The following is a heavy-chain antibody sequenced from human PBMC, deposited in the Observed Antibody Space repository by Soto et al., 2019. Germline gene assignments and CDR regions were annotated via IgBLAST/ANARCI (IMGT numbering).Heavy chain of an antibody. CDR3: LTARRNQYGMDV. CDR1: GLSLSTAW. Sequence: EVQLVESGGGLVKPGGSLRLSCAASGLSLSTAWMSWVRQAPGKGLEWVSRLKSRVDGGTTDYAAPVKGRFTISRDDSKNTLYLQMNSLKTEDTGVYHCLTARRNQYGMDVWGQGTTVTVSS. J-gene: IGHJ6*02. V-gene: IGHV3-15*01. CDR2: LKSRVDGGTT. D-gene: IGHD1-1*01.